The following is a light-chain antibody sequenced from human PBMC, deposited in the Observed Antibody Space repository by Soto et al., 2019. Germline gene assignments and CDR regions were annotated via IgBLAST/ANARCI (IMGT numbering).Light chain of an antibody. J-gene: IGKJ4*01. Sequence: EIVMTQSPATLAVSPGERVTLSCRASQSVSTNLAWYQQKPGQAPTLLIYGASMRATGIPVRISGSGSGTEFTLTISSLQSEDFGVYYCQQYDKWPPLTFGGGTKVDIK. CDR3: QQYDKWPPLT. CDR2: GAS. V-gene: IGKV3-15*01. CDR1: QSVSTN.